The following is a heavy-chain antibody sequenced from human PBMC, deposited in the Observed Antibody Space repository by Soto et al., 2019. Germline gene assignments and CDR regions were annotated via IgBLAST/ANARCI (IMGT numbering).Heavy chain of an antibody. J-gene: IGHJ6*02. D-gene: IGHD3-9*01. Sequence: QVQLQESGPGLVKPSQTLSLTCTVSGGSISSGGYYWSWIRQPPGKGLEWIGYIYYSGSTYYNPSLGRRVNISDVTTQNKLSVELYSETDAGSPVSFCAGDPSLTDYHYYSCGMDVWGQGTPVTVSS. CDR1: GGSISSGGYY. CDR2: IYYSGST. V-gene: IGHV4-31*03. CDR3: AGDPSLTDYHYYSCGMDV.